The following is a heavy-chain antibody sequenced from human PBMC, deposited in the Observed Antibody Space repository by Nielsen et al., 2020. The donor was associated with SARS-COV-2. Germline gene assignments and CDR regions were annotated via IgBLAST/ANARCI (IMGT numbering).Heavy chain of an antibody. Sequence: SLKISCAASGFTFDDYAMHWVRQAPGKGLEWVSGIDWNSGNIDYADSVKGRFTISRDNAGNTLYLQMNSLGAEDTAVYYCACRRDGYNYDTFWGQGTRVTVSS. J-gene: IGHJ4*02. D-gene: IGHD5-24*01. CDR1: GFTFDDYA. V-gene: IGHV3-9*01. CDR3: ACRRDGYNYDTF. CDR2: IDWNSGNI.